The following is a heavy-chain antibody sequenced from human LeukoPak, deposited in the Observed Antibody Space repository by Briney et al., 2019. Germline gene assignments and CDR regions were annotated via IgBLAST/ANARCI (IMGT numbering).Heavy chain of an antibody. V-gene: IGHV3-23*01. J-gene: IGHJ6*03. Sequence: GGSLRLSCAASGFTFSSYGMSWVRQAPGKGLEGVSTISGSGHKTYYADSVKGRFAMTRDNSKNTLYLQMNSLRAEDTAVYYCAKDGVSYYYYMDVWGKGTTVTVTS. CDR2: ISGSGHKT. CDR1: GFTFSSYG. D-gene: IGHD2-21*01. CDR3: AKDGVSYYYYMDV.